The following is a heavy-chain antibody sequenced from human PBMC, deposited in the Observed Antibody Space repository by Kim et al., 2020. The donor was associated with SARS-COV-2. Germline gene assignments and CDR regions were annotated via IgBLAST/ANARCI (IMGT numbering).Heavy chain of an antibody. CDR3: ARDGGYNTGLSEGYFDH. CDR1: GFSVNKSY. V-gene: IGHV3-53*01. Sequence: GGSLRLSCTASGFSVNKSYMNWVRQAPGKGLQWVSVIHSGGNTYYADSVKGRFTISRDTSKNMVYLQMNTLRVEDTAVYYCARDGGYNTGLSEGYFDHWGQGALVTVSS. CDR2: IHSGGNT. J-gene: IGHJ4*02. D-gene: IGHD6-19*01.